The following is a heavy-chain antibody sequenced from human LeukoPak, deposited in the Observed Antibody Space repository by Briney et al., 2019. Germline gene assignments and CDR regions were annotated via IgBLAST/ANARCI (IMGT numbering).Heavy chain of an antibody. J-gene: IGHJ6*02. Sequence: SETLSLTCAVYGGSFSGYYWSWIRQPPGKGLEWIGEINHSGSTNYNPSLKSRVTISVDTSKNQFSLKLSSVTAADTAVYYCARASYYYEMDVWGQGTTVTVSS. V-gene: IGHV4-34*01. CDR1: GGSFSGYY. CDR3: ARASYYYEMDV. CDR2: INHSGST.